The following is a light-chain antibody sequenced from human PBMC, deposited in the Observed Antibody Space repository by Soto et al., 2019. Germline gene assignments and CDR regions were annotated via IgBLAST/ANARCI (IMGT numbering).Light chain of an antibody. CDR3: AAGDDSLGGDAV. J-gene: IGLJ7*02. CDR2: RNN. Sequence: QSVLTQPPSASGTPGQRVTISCSGSSSNIGSNYVYWYQQLPGTAPKLLIYRNNQRPSGVPDRFSGSKSGTSASLAISGLRSENEADYYCAAGDDSLGGDAVFGGGTQLTS. V-gene: IGLV1-47*01. CDR1: SSNIGSNY.